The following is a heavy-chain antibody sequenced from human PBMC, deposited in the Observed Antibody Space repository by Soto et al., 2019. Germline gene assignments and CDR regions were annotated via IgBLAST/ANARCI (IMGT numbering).Heavy chain of an antibody. D-gene: IGHD2-15*01. CDR1: GGSVSSGSYY. Sequence: PSETLSLTCTVSGGSVSSGSYYWSWIRQPPGKGLEWIGYIYYSGSTNYNPSLKSRVTISVDTSKNQFSLKLSSVTAADTAVYYCARDRGYCSGGSCSVDVWGQGTTVTVSS. CDR3: ARDRGYCSGGSCSVDV. CDR2: IYYSGST. J-gene: IGHJ6*02. V-gene: IGHV4-61*01.